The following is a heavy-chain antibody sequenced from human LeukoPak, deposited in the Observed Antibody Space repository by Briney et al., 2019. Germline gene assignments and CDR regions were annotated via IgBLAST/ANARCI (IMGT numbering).Heavy chain of an antibody. CDR3: AKGQYRYGDYGYFDY. Sequence: GGSLRLSCAASRFTFSSYSMNWVRQAPGKGLEWVSSISSSSSYIYYADSVKGRFTISRDNAKNSLYLQMNSLRAEDTAVYYCAKGQYRYGDYGYFDYWGQGTLVTVSS. J-gene: IGHJ4*02. CDR2: ISSSSSYI. V-gene: IGHV3-21*01. D-gene: IGHD4-17*01. CDR1: RFTFSSYS.